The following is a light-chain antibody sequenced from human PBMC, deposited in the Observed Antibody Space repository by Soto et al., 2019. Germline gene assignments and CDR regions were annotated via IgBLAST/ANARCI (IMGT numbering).Light chain of an antibody. Sequence: QSVLTQPPTVSAAPGQKVTISCSGSSSNIGGNSVSWYQQLPGKAPKLMIYEVSNRPSGVSNRFSGSKSGNTASLTISGLQAEDEADYYCSSYTSSSTSYVFGTGTKV. J-gene: IGLJ1*01. CDR3: SSYTSSSTSYV. V-gene: IGLV2-14*01. CDR1: SSNIGGNS. CDR2: EVS.